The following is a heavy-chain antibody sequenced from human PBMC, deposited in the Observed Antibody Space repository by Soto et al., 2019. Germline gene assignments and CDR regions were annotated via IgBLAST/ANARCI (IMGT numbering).Heavy chain of an antibody. CDR1: GDSVSSNGAC. Sequence: PSQTLSLTCVISGDSVSSNGACWNWIRQSPSRGLQWLGRIYYRSKWFHDYAAFVESRMAINPDTSRNQFSLQLNYVTPEDTAVYYCARVHCSAGTCLDGLDFWGQGTTVTVSS. J-gene: IGHJ6*02. CDR2: IYYRSKWFH. CDR3: ARVHCSAGTCLDGLDF. D-gene: IGHD2-15*01. V-gene: IGHV6-1*01.